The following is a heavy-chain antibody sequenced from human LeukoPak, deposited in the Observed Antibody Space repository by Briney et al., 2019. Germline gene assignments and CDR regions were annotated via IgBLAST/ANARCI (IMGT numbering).Heavy chain of an antibody. J-gene: IGHJ4*02. CDR3: AKVVARYY. D-gene: IGHD2-2*01. V-gene: IGHV3-23*01. CDR1: GSTFSSYS. CDR2: ISGSGGST. Sequence: GGSLRLSCVDSGSTFSSYSMNWVRQAPGKGLEWVSAISGSGGSTYYADSVKGRFTISRDNSKNTLYLQMNSLRAEDTAVYYCAKVVARYYWGQGTLVTVSS.